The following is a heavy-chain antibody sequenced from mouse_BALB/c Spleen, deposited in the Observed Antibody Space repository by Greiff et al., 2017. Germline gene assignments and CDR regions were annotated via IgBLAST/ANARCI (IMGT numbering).Heavy chain of an antibody. D-gene: IGHD1-1*01. CDR3: ARSRIITTVVEPFAY. V-gene: IGHV1S137*01. J-gene: IGHJ3*01. Sequence: QVQLKQSGAELVRPGVSVKISCKGSGYTFTDYAMHWVKQSHAKSLEWIGVISTYYGDASYNQKFKGKATMTVDKSSSTAYMELARLTSEDSAIYYGARSRIITTVVEPFAYWGQGTLVTVSA. CDR1: GYTFTDYA. CDR2: ISTYYGDA.